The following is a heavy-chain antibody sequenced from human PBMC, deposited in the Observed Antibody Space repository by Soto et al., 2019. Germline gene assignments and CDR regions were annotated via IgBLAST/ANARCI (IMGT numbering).Heavy chain of an antibody. CDR3: AXPLGFSEDCGGDCYAFDI. J-gene: IGHJ3*02. CDR2: IIPIFGTA. V-gene: IGHV1-69*13. CDR1: GGTFSSYA. Sequence: SVKVSCKASGGTFSSYAISWVRQAPGQGLEWMGGIIPIFGTANYAQKFQGRVTITADESTSTAYMELSSLRSEDTAVYYCAXPLGFSEDCGGDCYAFDIWGQGTMVTVS. D-gene: IGHD2-21*02.